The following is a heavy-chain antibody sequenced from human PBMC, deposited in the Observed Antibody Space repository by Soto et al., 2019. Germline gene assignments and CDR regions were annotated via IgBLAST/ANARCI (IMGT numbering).Heavy chain of an antibody. Sequence: GGSLRLSCAASGFTFSSYDMHWVRQATGKGLEWVSAIGTAGDTYYPGSVKGRFTISRENAKNSLYLQMNSLRAGDTAVYYCARGYCSGGSCYNYYYYGMDVWGQGTTVTVSS. J-gene: IGHJ6*02. CDR2: IGTAGDT. D-gene: IGHD2-15*01. V-gene: IGHV3-13*01. CDR1: GFTFSSYD. CDR3: ARGYCSGGSCYNYYYYGMDV.